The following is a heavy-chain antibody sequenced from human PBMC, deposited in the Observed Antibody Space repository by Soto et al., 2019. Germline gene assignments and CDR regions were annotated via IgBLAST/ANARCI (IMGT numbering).Heavy chain of an antibody. Sequence: QVQLVESGGGVVQPGRSLRLSCAASGFTFSSYGMHWVRQAPGKGLEWVAVISYDGSNKYYADSVKGRFTISRDNSKNTLYLQMNSLRAEDTAVYYCAKDRSWCFDPWGQGTLVTVSS. V-gene: IGHV3-30*18. CDR1: GFTFSSYG. D-gene: IGHD6-13*01. CDR3: AKDRSWCFDP. J-gene: IGHJ5*02. CDR2: ISYDGSNK.